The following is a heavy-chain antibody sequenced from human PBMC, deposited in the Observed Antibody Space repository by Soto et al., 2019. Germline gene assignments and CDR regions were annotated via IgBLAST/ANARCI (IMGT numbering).Heavy chain of an antibody. CDR2: ISAYNGNT. D-gene: IGHD2-21*02. CDR3: ARDTRLAYCGGDCYPDAFDI. CDR1: GYTFTSYG. V-gene: IGHV1-18*04. J-gene: IGHJ3*02. Sequence: ASVKVSCKASGYTFTSYGISWVRQAPGQGLEWMGWISAYNGNTNYAQKLQGRVTMATDTSTSTAYMELRSLRSDDTAVYCCARDTRLAYCGGDCYPDAFDIWGQGTMVTVSS.